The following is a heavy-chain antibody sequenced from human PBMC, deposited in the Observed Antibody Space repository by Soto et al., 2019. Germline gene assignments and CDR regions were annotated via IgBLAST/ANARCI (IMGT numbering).Heavy chain of an antibody. CDR2: INAGNGNT. J-gene: IGHJ5*02. V-gene: IGHV1-3*01. Sequence: ASVKVSCKASGYTFTSYAMHWVRQAPGQRLEWMGWINAGNGNTKYSQKFQGRVTITRDTSASTAYMELSSLRSEDTAVYYCARDSGGYHNWFDPWGQGTLVTVS. CDR3: ARDSGGYHNWFDP. CDR1: GYTFTSYA. D-gene: IGHD2-15*01.